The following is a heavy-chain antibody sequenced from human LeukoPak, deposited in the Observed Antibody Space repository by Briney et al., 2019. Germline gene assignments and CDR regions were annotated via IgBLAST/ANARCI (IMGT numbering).Heavy chain of an antibody. CDR1: VGSISSYY. CDR3: ARLKRSLWFGELPD. CDR2: IYSSGSN. V-gene: IGHV4-59*08. Sequence: SETLSLTCTVSVGSISSYYWSWIRQPPGKGLEWIGYIYSSGSNNYNPSLKSRVTISVDTSTNQFSLKLSSVTAADTAVYYCARLKRSLWFGELPDWGQGTLVTVSS. J-gene: IGHJ4*02. D-gene: IGHD3-10*01.